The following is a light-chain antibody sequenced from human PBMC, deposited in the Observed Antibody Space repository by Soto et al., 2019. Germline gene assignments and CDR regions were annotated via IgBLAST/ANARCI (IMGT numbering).Light chain of an antibody. CDR2: KAS. V-gene: IGKV1-5*03. CDR3: QQYNSYST. J-gene: IGKJ1*01. CDR1: QSISSL. Sequence: DIQMTQSPSTLSGSVGDRVTITCRASQSISSLLAWYQQKPGKAPKLLIYKASSLESGVPSRFSGSGSGTEFTLTISSLQPDVFATYYCQQYNSYSTFGQGTKVDI.